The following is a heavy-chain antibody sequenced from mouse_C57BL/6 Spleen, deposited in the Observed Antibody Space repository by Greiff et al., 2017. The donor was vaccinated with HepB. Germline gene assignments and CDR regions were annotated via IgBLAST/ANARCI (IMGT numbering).Heavy chain of an antibody. J-gene: IGHJ3*01. Sequence: EVNLVESGGGLVKPGGSLKLSCAASGFTFSDYGMHWVRQAPEKGLEWVAYISSGSSTIYYADTVKGRFTISRDNAKNNLFLQMTSLRSEDTAMYYCARTSYYRNYEGFAYRGQGTLVTVSA. V-gene: IGHV5-17*01. CDR1: GFTFSDYG. CDR2: ISSGSSTI. CDR3: ARTSYYRNYEGFAY. D-gene: IGHD2-5*01.